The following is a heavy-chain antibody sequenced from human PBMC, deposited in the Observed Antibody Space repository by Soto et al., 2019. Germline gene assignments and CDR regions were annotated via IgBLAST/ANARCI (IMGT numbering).Heavy chain of an antibody. CDR3: ARGDCVGGTCYALACSFYYYMDV. D-gene: IGHD2-15*01. CDR2: INSDGSVS. J-gene: IGHJ6*03. V-gene: IGHV3-74*02. Sequence: EVQLVESGGGLVQPGGSLRLSCAASGFTFSNYWMYWVRQAPGKGLEWVSRINSDGSVSSHADSVKGRLTISRDNVKNTLYLHMDSLRAEDTAVYYCARGDCVGGTCYALACSFYYYMDVWGKGTTVTV. CDR1: GFTFSNYW.